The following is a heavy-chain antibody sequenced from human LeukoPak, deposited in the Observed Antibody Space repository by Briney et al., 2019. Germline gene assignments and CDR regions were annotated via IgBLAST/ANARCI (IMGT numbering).Heavy chain of an antibody. CDR1: GFTLSDYT. V-gene: IGHV3-21*06. J-gene: IGHJ4*02. CDR3: ARDSPVIGDC. Sequence: GGSLRLSCAASGFTLSDYTINWVRQAPWKGLEWVSSISSSSSYIYYADSVKGRFTISRDNAKNSLYLEMNSLRAEDTAMYYCARDSPVIGDCWGQGTLVTVSS. D-gene: IGHD3-16*02. CDR2: ISSSSSYI.